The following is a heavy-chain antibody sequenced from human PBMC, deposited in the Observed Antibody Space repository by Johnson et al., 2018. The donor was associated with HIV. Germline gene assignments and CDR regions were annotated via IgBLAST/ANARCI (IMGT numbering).Heavy chain of an antibody. CDR3: ASSITGAHRGAFDI. D-gene: IGHD1-20*01. Sequence: QVQLVESGGGVVQPGRSLRLSCAASGFTFSSYAMHWVRQAPGKGLEWVAVISYDGSNKYYADSVTGRFTISRDNAKNSLYLQMNSLRAGDTAVYYCASSITGAHRGAFDIWGQGTMVTVSS. V-gene: IGHV3-30*04. J-gene: IGHJ3*02. CDR1: GFTFSSYA. CDR2: ISYDGSNK.